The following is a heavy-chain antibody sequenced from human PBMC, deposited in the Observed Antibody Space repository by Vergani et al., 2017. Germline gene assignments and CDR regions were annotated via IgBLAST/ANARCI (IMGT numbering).Heavy chain of an antibody. D-gene: IGHD6-19*01. CDR3: AKVGRSEVAGTFGAFDI. CDR1: GFTFIMHA. V-gene: IGHV3-23*01. J-gene: IGHJ3*02. CDR2: LSASDRRT. Sequence: EVQLLESGGDLVQPGGSLRLSCAASGFTFIMHAMSWVRQAPGKGLEWVSTLSASDRRTHYADSVKGRFTNSRDISKYTLFLHMNSLRPEDTAVYYCAKVGRSEVAGTFGAFDIWGQGTMVTVSS.